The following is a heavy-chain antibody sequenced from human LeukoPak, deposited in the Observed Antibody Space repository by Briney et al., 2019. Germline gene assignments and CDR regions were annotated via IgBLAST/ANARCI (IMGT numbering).Heavy chain of an antibody. V-gene: IGHV3-23*01. CDR3: AKGLEPYYYYYGMDV. D-gene: IGHD1-14*01. Sequence: GGSLRLSCAASGFTISSYAMGWARQAPGKGLEWVSAISGSGGSTYYADSLKGRFTISRDNSKNTVYLQMNSLRAEDTAVYYCAKGLEPYYYYYGMDVWGQGTTVTVSS. CDR1: GFTISSYA. CDR2: ISGSGGST. J-gene: IGHJ6*02.